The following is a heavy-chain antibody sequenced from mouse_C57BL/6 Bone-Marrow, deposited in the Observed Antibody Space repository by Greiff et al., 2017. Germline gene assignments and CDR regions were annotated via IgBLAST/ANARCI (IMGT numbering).Heavy chain of an antibody. V-gene: IGHV1-5*01. CDR3: TRSLYYGYDGDAMDY. D-gene: IGHD2-2*01. CDR2: IYPGNSDT. CDR1: GYTFTSYW. J-gene: IGHJ4*01. Sequence: VQLQPSGTVLARPGASVKMSCKTSGYTFTSYWMHWVKQRPGQGLEWIGAIYPGNSDTSYNQKFKGKAKLTAVTSASTAYMELSSLTNEDSAVYYCTRSLYYGYDGDAMDYWGQGTSVTVSS.